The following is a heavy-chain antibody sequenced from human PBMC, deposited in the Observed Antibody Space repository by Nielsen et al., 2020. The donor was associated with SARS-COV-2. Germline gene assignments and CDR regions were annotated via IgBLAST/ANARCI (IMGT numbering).Heavy chain of an antibody. V-gene: IGHV3-48*03. D-gene: IGHD5-12*01. CDR2: ISSSGSTI. CDR3: ARDQATGYYYYYYGMDV. Sequence: GGSLRLSCAASGFTFSSYEMNWVRQAPGEGLEWVSYISSSGSTIYYADSVKGRFTISRDNAKNSLYLQMNSLRAEDTAVYYCARDQATGYYYYYYGMDVWGQGTTVTVSS. CDR1: GFTFSSYE. J-gene: IGHJ6*02.